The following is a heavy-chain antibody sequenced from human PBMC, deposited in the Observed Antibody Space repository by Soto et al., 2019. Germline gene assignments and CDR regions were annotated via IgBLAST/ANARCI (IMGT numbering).Heavy chain of an antibody. CDR1: GYTFTSYY. CDR3: ARDHHHIVVVTARYYYYGMDV. CDR2: INPSGGST. Sequence: QVQLVQSGAEVKKPGALVKVSCKASGYTFTSYYMHWVRQAPGQGLEWMGIINPSGGSTSYAQKFQGRVTMTRDTSTSTVYMELSSLRSEDTAVYYCARDHHHIVVVTARYYYYGMDVWGQGTTVTVSS. V-gene: IGHV1-46*01. D-gene: IGHD2-21*02. J-gene: IGHJ6*02.